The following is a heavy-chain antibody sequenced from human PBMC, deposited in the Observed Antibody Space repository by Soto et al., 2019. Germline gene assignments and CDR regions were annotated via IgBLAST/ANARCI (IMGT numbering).Heavy chain of an antibody. Sequence: GTGVALRSYSMNWVRQAAGKGLEWVSSISSSSSYIYYADSVKGRFTISRDNAKNSLYLQMNSLRAEDTAVYYCACGWYDRYFQHWGQGTLVTVSS. J-gene: IGHJ1*01. V-gene: IGHV3-21*01. CDR3: ACGWYDRYFQH. CDR1: GVALRSYS. D-gene: IGHD6-19*01. CDR2: ISSSSSYI.